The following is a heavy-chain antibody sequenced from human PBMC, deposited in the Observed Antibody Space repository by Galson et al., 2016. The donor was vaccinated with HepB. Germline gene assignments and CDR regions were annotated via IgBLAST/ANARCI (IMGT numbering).Heavy chain of an antibody. CDR3: ARGLLGYCSASGCTDY. V-gene: IGHV4-34*01. D-gene: IGHD2-15*01. CDR2: ISHSGAT. J-gene: IGHJ4*02. Sequence: PPGRGLEWIGQISHSGATNYDPSLKSRVTISVDTSKKQFSLRLTSVTAADTALYYCARGLLGYCSASGCTDYWGQGTLATVSS.